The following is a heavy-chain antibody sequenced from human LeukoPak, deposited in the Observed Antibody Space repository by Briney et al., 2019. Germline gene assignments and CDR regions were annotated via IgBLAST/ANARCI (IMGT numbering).Heavy chain of an antibody. CDR2: ISDSGGST. Sequence: GGSLRLSCAADGFTFSSYGMSWVRQAPGEGLEWVSSISDSGGSTYYTDSVKGRFTISRDNSKNTLYLQMNSLRAEDTAVYYCAKDRRIAVAGSLPGDYWGQGTLVTVSS. V-gene: IGHV3-23*01. CDR1: GFTFSSYG. J-gene: IGHJ4*02. CDR3: AKDRRIAVAGSLPGDY. D-gene: IGHD6-19*01.